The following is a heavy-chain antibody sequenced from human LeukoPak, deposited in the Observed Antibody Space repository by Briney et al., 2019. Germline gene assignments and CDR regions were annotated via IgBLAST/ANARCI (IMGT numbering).Heavy chain of an antibody. D-gene: IGHD6-13*01. CDR2: INPNSGGT. CDR1: GYTFTGYY. V-gene: IGHV1-2*02. J-gene: IGHJ6*03. Sequence: ASVKVSCKASGYTFTGYYMHWVRQAPGQGLEWMRWINPNSGGTNYAQKFQGRVTMTRDTSISTAYMELSRLRSDDTAVYYCARAFLGSSWFYYYYYYMDVWGKGTTVTVSS. CDR3: ARAFLGSSWFYYYYYYMDV.